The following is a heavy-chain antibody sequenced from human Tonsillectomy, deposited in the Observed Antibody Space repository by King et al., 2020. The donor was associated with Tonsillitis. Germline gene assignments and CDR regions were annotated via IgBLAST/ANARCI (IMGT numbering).Heavy chain of an antibody. CDR2: IKSKTDGGTT. CDR3: TTRIQKTVGATPSDY. V-gene: IGHV3-15*01. J-gene: IGHJ4*02. D-gene: IGHD1-26*01. Sequence: EVQLVESGGGLVKPGGSLRLSCAASGFTFSNAWMSWVRQAPGKGLEWVGRIKSKTDGGTTDYAAPVKGRFTISRDDSKNTLYLQMNSLKTEDTAVYYCTTRIQKTVGATPSDYWGQGTLVTVSS. CDR1: GFTFSNAW.